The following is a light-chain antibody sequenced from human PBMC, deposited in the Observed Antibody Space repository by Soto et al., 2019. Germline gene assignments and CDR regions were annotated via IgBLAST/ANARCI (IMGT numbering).Light chain of an antibody. J-gene: IGLJ1*01. CDR3: CSYAVTFYV. CDR2: DVS. V-gene: IGLV2-11*01. Sequence: QSALTQPRSVSGSPGQSVTISCTGPSIDVGGCNYVSWYQQHPGKAPKLMIYDVSERPSGVPDRFSGSKSGNTASLTISGLQAEDEADYYCCSYAVTFYVFGTGTKLTVL. CDR1: SIDVGGCNY.